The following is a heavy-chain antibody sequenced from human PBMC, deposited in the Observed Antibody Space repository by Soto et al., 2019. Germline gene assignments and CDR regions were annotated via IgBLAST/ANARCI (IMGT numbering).Heavy chain of an antibody. V-gene: IGHV3-23*01. CDR3: AKDSRSHPQGWFDP. Sequence: EVQLLESGGGLVQPGASLRLSCAASGFTFSSYAMTWVRQAPGKGLEWVSLISGSGDYTYFADSVKGRFTISRDNSKDTLYLQMSSLRVEDTAIYYCAKDSRSHPQGWFDPWGQGTLVTVSS. D-gene: IGHD2-15*01. CDR2: ISGSGDYT. CDR1: GFTFSSYA. J-gene: IGHJ5*02.